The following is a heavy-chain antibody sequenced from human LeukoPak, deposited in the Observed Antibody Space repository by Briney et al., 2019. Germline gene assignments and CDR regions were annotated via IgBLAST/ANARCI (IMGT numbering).Heavy chain of an antibody. CDR2: ISFDGSNK. CDR3: AKDRVVYNWNYAYYFDD. D-gene: IGHD1-7*01. J-gene: IGHJ4*02. CDR1: GFTFSNYA. V-gene: IGHV3-30*18. Sequence: GGSLRLSCAASGFTFSNYAMHWVRLAPGKGLEWVSIISFDGSNKYYADSVKGRFTISRDNSKNTLYLQMNSLRAEDTAVYYCAKDRVVYNWNYAYYFDDWGQGTLVTVSS.